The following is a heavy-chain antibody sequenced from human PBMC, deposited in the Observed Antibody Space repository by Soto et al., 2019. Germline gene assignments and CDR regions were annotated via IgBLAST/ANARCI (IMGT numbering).Heavy chain of an antibody. CDR1: GGSISSYY. V-gene: IGHV4-59*08. D-gene: IGHD6-19*01. J-gene: IGHJ4*02. CDR2: IYYSGST. Sequence: SETLSLTCTVSGGSISSYYWSWIRQPPGKGLEWIGYIYYSGSTNYNPSLKSRVTISVDTSKNQFSLKLSSVTAADTAVYYCARQWLVQDDPFDYWGQGTPVTVSS. CDR3: ARQWLVQDDPFDY.